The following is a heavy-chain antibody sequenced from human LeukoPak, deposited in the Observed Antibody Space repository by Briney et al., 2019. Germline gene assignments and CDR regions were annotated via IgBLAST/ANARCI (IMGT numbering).Heavy chain of an antibody. V-gene: IGHV3-49*04. CDR3: TRDQARDGIVAENY. CDR1: GFTFGDYA. D-gene: IGHD1-26*01. Sequence: PGGSLRLSCTASGFTFGDYAMSWVRQAPGKGLEWVGFIRSKAYGGTTEYAASVKGRFTISRDDSKSIAYLQMNSLKTEDTAVYYCTRDQARDGIVAENYWGQGTLVTVSS. CDR2: IRSKAYGGTT. J-gene: IGHJ4*02.